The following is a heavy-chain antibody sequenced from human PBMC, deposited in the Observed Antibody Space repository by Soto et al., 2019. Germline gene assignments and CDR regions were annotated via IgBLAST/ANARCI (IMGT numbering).Heavy chain of an antibody. D-gene: IGHD3-22*01. Sequence: QVQLVHSGAEVKKPGSSVKLSCKASGGTFSSYAINGVRQAPGQGLEWMGGIIPVFGKTNYAQRFKGRVTITADESTTTAYMEVSGLRSEDTAVYYCARAGTYDYDSSGHPDAFDIWGQGTMVNVSS. CDR2: IIPVFGKT. CDR1: GGTFSSYA. CDR3: ARAGTYDYDSSGHPDAFDI. V-gene: IGHV1-69*01. J-gene: IGHJ3*02.